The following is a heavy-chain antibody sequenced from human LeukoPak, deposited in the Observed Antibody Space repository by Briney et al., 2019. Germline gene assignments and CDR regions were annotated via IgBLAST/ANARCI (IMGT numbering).Heavy chain of an antibody. CDR3: ASRITVFGVVTNDY. CDR2: ISSSGGST. V-gene: IGHV3-23*01. J-gene: IGHJ4*02. D-gene: IGHD3-3*01. CDR1: GFTFNIYA. Sequence: PGGFLRLSCAASGFTFNIYAMSWVRQAPGKGLEWVSGISSSGGSTYYADSVKGRFTISRDNSKNTLYLQMNSLRAEDTAVYYCASRITVFGVVTNDYWGQGTLVTVSS.